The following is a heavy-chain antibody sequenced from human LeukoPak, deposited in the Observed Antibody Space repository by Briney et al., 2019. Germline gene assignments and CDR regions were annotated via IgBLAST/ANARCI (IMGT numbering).Heavy chain of an antibody. J-gene: IGHJ4*02. CDR3: AKDQRPYYYDSSGYPTGFDY. CDR2: ISYDGSNK. V-gene: IGHV3-30*04. D-gene: IGHD3-22*01. Sequence: GGSLRLSCAASGFTFSSYAMSWVRQAPGKGLEWVAVISYDGSNKYYADSVKGRFTISRDNSKNTLYLQMNSLRAEDTAVYYCAKDQRPYYYDSSGYPTGFDYWGQGTLVTVSS. CDR1: GFTFSSYA.